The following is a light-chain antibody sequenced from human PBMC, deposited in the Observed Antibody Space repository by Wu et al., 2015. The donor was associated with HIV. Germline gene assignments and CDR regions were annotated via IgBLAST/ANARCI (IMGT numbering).Light chain of an antibody. J-gene: IGKJ5*01. CDR1: QSVSSSS. Sequence: EIVLTQSPGTLSLSPGERATLSCRASQSVSSSSLAWYQQKPGQAPRLLIYGASSRATGIPDRFSGGGSGTDFSLTISRLEPEDFAVYYCQQYVSSITFGQGTRLDIK. CDR3: QQYVSSIT. CDR2: GAS. V-gene: IGKV3-20*01.